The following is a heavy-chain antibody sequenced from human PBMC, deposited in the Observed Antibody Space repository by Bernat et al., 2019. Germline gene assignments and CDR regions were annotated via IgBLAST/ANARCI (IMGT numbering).Heavy chain of an antibody. V-gene: IGHV3-23*01. CDR2: ISGSDGST. CDR1: GFTFSSFA. D-gene: IGHD4-17*01. Sequence: EVQLLESGGGLVQPGGSLRLSCAASGFTFSSFAMTWVRQAPGKGLEWVSVISGSDGSTYYADSVKGRFTISRDNSENTLYLKMNSLRAEDTAVYYCAKDTPISDYPLGYFDYWGQGTLVTVSS. J-gene: IGHJ4*02. CDR3: AKDTPISDYPLGYFDY.